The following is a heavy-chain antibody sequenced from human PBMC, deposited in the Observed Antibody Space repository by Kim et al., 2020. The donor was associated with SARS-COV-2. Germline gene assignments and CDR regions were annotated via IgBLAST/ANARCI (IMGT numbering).Heavy chain of an antibody. Sequence: GGSLRLSCAASGFTFSNYGMHWVRQAPGKGLEWVAVIWYDGSKKYYTDSVKGRFTISRDNSKNTLYMQMNSLRAEDTAVYYCASGGERYCSNTVCPPFAYWGQGTLVTVSS. J-gene: IGHJ4*02. D-gene: IGHD3-9*01. V-gene: IGHV3-33*01. CDR3: ASGGERYCSNTVCPPFAY. CDR2: IWYDGSKK. CDR1: GFTFSNYG.